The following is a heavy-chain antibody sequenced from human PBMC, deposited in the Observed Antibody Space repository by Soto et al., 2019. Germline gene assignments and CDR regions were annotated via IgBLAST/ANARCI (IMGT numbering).Heavy chain of an antibody. D-gene: IGHD2-15*01. CDR3: ARSGLVVAAGGPNWFDP. V-gene: IGHV5-51*01. Sequence: GESLKISCKGSGYSFTSYWIGWVRQMPGKGLEWMGIIYPGDSDTRYSPSFQGQVTISADKSISTAYLQWSSLKASDTAMYYCARSGLVVAAGGPNWFDPWGQGTLVTVSS. J-gene: IGHJ5*02. CDR1: GYSFTSYW. CDR2: IYPGDSDT.